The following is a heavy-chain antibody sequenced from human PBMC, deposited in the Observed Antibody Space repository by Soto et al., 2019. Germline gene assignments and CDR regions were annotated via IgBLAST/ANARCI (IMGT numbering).Heavy chain of an antibody. J-gene: IGHJ4*02. CDR2: ISYDGSNK. CDR1: GFTFSSYG. V-gene: IGHV3-30*18. CDR3: AKVPGT. Sequence: QVQLVEAGGGVVQPGRSLRLSCAASGFTFSSYGMHWVRQAPGKGLEWVAVISYDGSNKYYADSVKGRFTISRDNSKNPLYLQMNSLRAEDTDVYYCAKVPGTWGQGTLVTVSS. D-gene: IGHD1-1*01.